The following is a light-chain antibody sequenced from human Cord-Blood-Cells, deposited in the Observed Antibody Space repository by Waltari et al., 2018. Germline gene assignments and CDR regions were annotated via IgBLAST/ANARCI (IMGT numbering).Light chain of an antibody. V-gene: IGLV1-47*01. CDR1: SSNFGSNY. CDR2: RNN. Sequence: QYVLTQPPASSGTPGHRVTISCSGSSSNFGSNYVYSYQQRPGTAPKLLIYRNNQRPSGVPDRFSGSKSGTSASLAISGLRSEDEADDYCAAWDDSLSGPVWVFGGGTKLTVL. J-gene: IGLJ3*02. CDR3: AAWDDSLSGPVWV.